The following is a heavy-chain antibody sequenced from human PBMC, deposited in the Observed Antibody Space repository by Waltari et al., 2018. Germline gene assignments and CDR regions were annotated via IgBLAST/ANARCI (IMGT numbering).Heavy chain of an antibody. CDR2: INGNGGST. D-gene: IGHD2-15*01. CDR3: AKVVVSDSPDYCDY. V-gene: IGHV3-23*01. J-gene: IGHJ4*02. Sequence: EVQLLESGGGLVQPGGSLRLSCEASGFTFSSYAMSWVRQAPGKGLEWVSTINGNGGSTHYADSVKGRFTISRDNSKSTLYVQRNSLRAEDTAVYYCAKVVVSDSPDYCDYWGQGVLVAISP. CDR1: GFTFSSYA.